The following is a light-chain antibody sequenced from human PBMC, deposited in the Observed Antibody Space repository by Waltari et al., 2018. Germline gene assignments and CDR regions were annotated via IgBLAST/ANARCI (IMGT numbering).Light chain of an antibody. CDR2: DVS. CDR1: SSDVGAYTS. V-gene: IGLV2-14*03. CDR3: ISYTTSDTMI. Sequence: QSALTQPASVSGSPGQSITISCTGTSSDVGAYTSVSWYQQHPGKVPKLIIYDVSHRPSGVSFRFSGSKSDNTASLTISGLQAEDEADYYCISYTTSDTMIFGGGTKLTVL. J-gene: IGLJ2*01.